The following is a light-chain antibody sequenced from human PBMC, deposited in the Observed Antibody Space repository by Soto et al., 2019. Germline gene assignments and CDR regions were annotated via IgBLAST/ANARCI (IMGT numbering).Light chain of an antibody. Sequence: EIVLTQSPGTLSLSPGERATLSCRSSQSVSSSYLAWYQQKPGQAPRLLIYGASSRATGIPDRFSGSGSGTDFTLTISILEPEDFAVYYCQQYVSSPLTFGGGTKV. V-gene: IGKV3-20*01. CDR3: QQYVSSPLT. CDR2: GAS. J-gene: IGKJ4*01. CDR1: QSVSSSY.